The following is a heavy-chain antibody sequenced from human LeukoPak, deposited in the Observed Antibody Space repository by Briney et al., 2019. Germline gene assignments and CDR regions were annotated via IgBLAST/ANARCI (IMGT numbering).Heavy chain of an antibody. D-gene: IGHD3-10*01. Sequence: SETLSFTSTVPGGSISTYYWTWIRQPPGKGLGWIGYIYYSGSTNYNPSLKSRVTISVDTSKNQFSLKLSSVTAADTAVYYCAREGDYYGSGSPLLHYGMDVWGQGTTVTVSS. CDR2: IYYSGST. J-gene: IGHJ6*02. CDR1: GGSISTYY. CDR3: AREGDYYGSGSPLLHYGMDV. V-gene: IGHV4-59*01.